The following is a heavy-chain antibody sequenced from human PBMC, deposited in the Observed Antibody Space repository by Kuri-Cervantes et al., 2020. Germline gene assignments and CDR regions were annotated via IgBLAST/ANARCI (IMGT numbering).Heavy chain of an antibody. V-gene: IGHV4-61*02. Sequence: SETLSLTCTVSGGSINSGSSYWSWIRQPAGRGLEWIGRIYTSGSTNYNPSLKSRVTISIDTSKGQFSLKLRSVTAADTAVYYCAREGQQYSYGYNAFDIWGQGTMVTVSS. CDR2: IYTSGST. CDR1: GGSINSGSSY. J-gene: IGHJ3*02. D-gene: IGHD5-18*01. CDR3: AREGQQYSYGYNAFDI.